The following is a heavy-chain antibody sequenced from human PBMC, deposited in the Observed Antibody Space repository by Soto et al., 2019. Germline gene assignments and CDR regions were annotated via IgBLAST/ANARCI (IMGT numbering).Heavy chain of an antibody. Sequence: SETLSLTCTVSGGSISSYYWSWIRQAPEKGLEWIGYISYSGSTKYNPSLQSRATISADASRNQLSLRLNSVTTADTALYYCARSYSNYVFDGFDPWGQGTLVTVS. CDR3: ARSYSNYVFDGFDP. J-gene: IGHJ5*02. D-gene: IGHD3-16*01. CDR2: ISYSGST. V-gene: IGHV4-59*13. CDR1: GGSISSYY.